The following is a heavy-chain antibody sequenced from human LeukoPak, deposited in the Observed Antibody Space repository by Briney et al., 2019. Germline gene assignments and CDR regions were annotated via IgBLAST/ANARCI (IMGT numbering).Heavy chain of an antibody. D-gene: IGHD3-10*01. V-gene: IGHV1-18*01. CDR1: GYTFTTYG. J-gene: IGHJ4*02. CDR2: IDTYSGNT. CDR3: ARVHPSGSYHKY. Sequence: ASVKVSCKASGYTFTTYGITWVRQAPGQGLEWMGWIDTYSGNTNYAQKVQGRVTMTTDISTSTAYMELRSLRSDDTAVYYCARVHPSGSYHKYWGQGTLVTVSS.